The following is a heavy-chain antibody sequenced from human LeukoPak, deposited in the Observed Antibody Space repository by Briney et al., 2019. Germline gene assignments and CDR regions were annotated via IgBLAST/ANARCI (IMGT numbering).Heavy chain of an antibody. Sequence: SGTLSLTCTVSGGSISSSNYYWGWIRQPPSKGLEWIGSMYYSGSIFYNPSLKSRVTISINTSKNQFSLKVSSVTAADTAVYYCARTRVPGSYSPKGPFDYWGQGTLVTVSS. CDR1: GGSISSSNYY. D-gene: IGHD1-26*01. J-gene: IGHJ4*02. V-gene: IGHV4-39*07. CDR2: MYYSGSI. CDR3: ARTRVPGSYSPKGPFDY.